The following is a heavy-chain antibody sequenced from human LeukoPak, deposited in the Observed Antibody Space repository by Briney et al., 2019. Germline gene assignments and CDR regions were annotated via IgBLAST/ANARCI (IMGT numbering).Heavy chain of an antibody. CDR2: IIPIFGTA. CDR3: AREPRNSNWFDP. J-gene: IGHJ5*02. V-gene: IGHV1-69*13. CDR1: GGTFSSYA. D-gene: IGHD1-14*01. Sequence: EASVKVSCKASGGTFSSYAISWVRQAPGQGLEWMGGIIPIFGTANYAQKFQGRVTITADESTSTAYMELSSLRSEDTAVYYCAREPRNSNWFDPWGQGTLVTVSS.